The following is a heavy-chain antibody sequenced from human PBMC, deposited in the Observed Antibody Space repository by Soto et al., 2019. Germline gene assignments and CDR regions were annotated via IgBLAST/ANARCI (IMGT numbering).Heavy chain of an antibody. Sequence: QVQLQESGPGLVKPSETMSLTCTISGDSINNYFWNWIRQTPGKGLEWIGYISYSGSTSYNPSLQSRVTISSDKSKNHFSLNLSSVTAADTAVYYCARARQRDTGRGLDVWGQGTTVTVSS. D-gene: IGHD5-18*01. CDR1: GDSINNYF. CDR2: ISYSGST. CDR3: ARARQRDTGRGLDV. J-gene: IGHJ6*02. V-gene: IGHV4-59*01.